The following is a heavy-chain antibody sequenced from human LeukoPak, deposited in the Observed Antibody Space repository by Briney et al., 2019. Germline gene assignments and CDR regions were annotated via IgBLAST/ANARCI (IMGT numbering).Heavy chain of an antibody. J-gene: IGHJ4*02. CDR2: ISYDGSNK. Sequence: GGSLRLSCAASGFTFSSYAMSWVRQAPGKGLEWVAVISYDGSNKYYADSVKGRFTISRDNSKNTLYLQMNSLRAEDTAVYYCAKEGGSYSGSYSRYFDYWGQGTLVTVSS. D-gene: IGHD1-26*01. CDR1: GFTFSSYA. V-gene: IGHV3-30*18. CDR3: AKEGGSYSGSYSRYFDY.